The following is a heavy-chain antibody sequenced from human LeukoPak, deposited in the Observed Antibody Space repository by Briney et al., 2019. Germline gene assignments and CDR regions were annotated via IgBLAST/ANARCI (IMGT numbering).Heavy chain of an antibody. J-gene: IGHJ4*02. D-gene: IGHD3-16*01. CDR3: ATSVPSLRLGELTSFFDY. Sequence: ASVKLSCKVSGYTLTEFSMHWVRQAPGKGLEWMGGFDPEDGETIYAQKFQGRVTMNEDTSTDTAYMELSSLRSEDTAVYYCATSVPSLRLGELTSFFDYWGQGTLVTVSS. CDR2: FDPEDGET. CDR1: GYTLTEFS. V-gene: IGHV1-24*01.